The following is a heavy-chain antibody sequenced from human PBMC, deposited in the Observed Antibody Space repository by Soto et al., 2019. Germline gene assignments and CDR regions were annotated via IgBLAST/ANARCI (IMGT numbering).Heavy chain of an antibody. CDR1: GGSFSGYY. D-gene: IGHD3-22*01. CDR3: ARARLAYYYDSSGYYHDAFDI. J-gene: IGHJ3*02. CDR2: INHSGST. V-gene: IGHV4-34*01. Sequence: SETLSLTCAVYGGSFSGYYWSWIRQPPGKGLEWIGEINHSGSTNYNPSLKSRVTISVDTSKNQFSLKLSSVTAADTAVYYCARARLAYYYDSSGYYHDAFDIWRQRTMVTVSS.